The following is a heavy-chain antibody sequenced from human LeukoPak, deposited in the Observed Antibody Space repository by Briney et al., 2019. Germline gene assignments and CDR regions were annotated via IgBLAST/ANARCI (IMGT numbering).Heavy chain of an antibody. D-gene: IGHD3-16*02. CDR3: AKVITLGGVIVPFDY. CDR1: GFTVSSNY. CDR2: IYSGGST. Sequence: GGSLRLSCAASGFTVSSNYMSWVRQAPGKGLEWVSVIYSGGSTYYADSVKGRFTISRDNSKNTLYLQMNSLRAEDTAVYYCAKVITLGGVIVPFDYWGQGTLVTVSS. V-gene: IGHV3-53*01. J-gene: IGHJ4*02.